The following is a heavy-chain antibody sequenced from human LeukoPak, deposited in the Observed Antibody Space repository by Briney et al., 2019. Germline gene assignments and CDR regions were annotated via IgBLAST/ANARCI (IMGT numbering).Heavy chain of an antibody. D-gene: IGHD5-12*01. J-gene: IGHJ6*03. CDR1: GFTFSNYA. CDR3: ARAGGSGYGVPYYYYMDV. CDR2: ISGSGGST. Sequence: GGSLRLSCAASGFTFSNYAMSWVRQAPGKGLEWVSGISGSGGSTYYADSVKGRFTISRDNSKNTLYLQMNSLRAEDTAVYYCARAGGSGYGVPYYYYMDVWGKGTTVTISS. V-gene: IGHV3-23*01.